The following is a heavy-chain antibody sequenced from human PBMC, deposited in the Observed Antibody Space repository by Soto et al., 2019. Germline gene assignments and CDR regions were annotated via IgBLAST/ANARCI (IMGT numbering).Heavy chain of an antibody. CDR1: GFTFSSYS. D-gene: IGHD3-3*01. V-gene: IGHV3-21*04. CDR3: ARGYYDFWSGYYISPYGMDV. J-gene: IGHJ6*02. CDR2: ISSSSSYI. Sequence: GGSLRLSCAASGFTFSSYSMNWVRQAPGKGLEWVSSISSSSSYIYYADSVKGRFTISRDNAKNSLYLQMNGLRAEDTAVYYCARGYYDFWSGYYISPYGMDVWGQGTTVTVSS.